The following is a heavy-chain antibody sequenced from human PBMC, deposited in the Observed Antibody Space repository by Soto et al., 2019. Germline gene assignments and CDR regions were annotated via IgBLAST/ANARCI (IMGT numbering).Heavy chain of an antibody. CDR3: ARVPDYYYYGMDV. Sequence: QVQLVQSGAEVKKPGSSVKVSCKASGGTFSSYTISWVRQAPGQGLEWMGRIIPILGIANYAQKFQGRVTITADKSTGPAYMELSSLRSEDTAVYYCARVPDYYYYGMDVWGQGTTVTVSS. CDR2: IIPILGIA. V-gene: IGHV1-69*02. J-gene: IGHJ6*02. CDR1: GGTFSSYT.